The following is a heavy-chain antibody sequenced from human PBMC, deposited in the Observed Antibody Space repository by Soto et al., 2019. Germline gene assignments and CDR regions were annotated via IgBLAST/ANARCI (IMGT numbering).Heavy chain of an antibody. CDR2: ISGSGGNT. V-gene: IGHV3-23*01. D-gene: IGHD4-17*01. CDR3: ARSPSMTTVSLDY. CDR1: GFTFSSYA. Sequence: GGSLRLSCAASGFTFSSYAMTWVRQAPGKGLEWVSAISGSGGNTYYADSVKGRFTISRDNAKNSLYLQMNSLRAEDTAVYYCARSPSMTTVSLDYWGQGTLVTVSS. J-gene: IGHJ4*02.